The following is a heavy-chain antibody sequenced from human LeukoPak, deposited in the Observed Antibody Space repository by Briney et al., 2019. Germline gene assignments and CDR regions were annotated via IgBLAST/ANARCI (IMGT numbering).Heavy chain of an antibody. CDR3: VRDYHYYIDV. J-gene: IGHJ6*03. CDR1: GFTFSSYL. V-gene: IGHV3-74*01. CDR2: IYNDGSST. Sequence: GGSLRLSCVASGFTFSSYLMQWVRQTPGKGLVSVSYIYNDGSSTSYADSVKGRFTISRDNAKNTLYLQMNSLRAEDTAIYYCVRDYHYYIDVWAKGTTVIVSS.